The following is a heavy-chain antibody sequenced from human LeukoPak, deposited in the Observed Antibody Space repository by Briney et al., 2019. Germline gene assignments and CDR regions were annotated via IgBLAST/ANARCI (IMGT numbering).Heavy chain of an antibody. Sequence: PAETLSFTCDGSGASTNTDSYFWGWIRQPPGKGLEWVGSGYYAGSGSHYNPSLKSRVTISVDTSRNRYSLKLHSVTTADTAVYYCVRLWLRWGIDYWGQGSLVTVSS. D-gene: IGHD5-12*01. CDR2: GYYAGSGS. CDR3: VRLWLRWGIDY. V-gene: IGHV4-39*01. J-gene: IGHJ4*02. CDR1: GASTNTDSYF.